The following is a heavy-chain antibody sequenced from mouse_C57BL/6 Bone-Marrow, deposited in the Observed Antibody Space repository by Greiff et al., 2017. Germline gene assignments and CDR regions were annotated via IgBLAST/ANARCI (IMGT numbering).Heavy chain of an antibody. CDR1: GYTFTSYW. J-gene: IGHJ2*01. CDR3: TSATTVVATTFAY. Sequence: QVQLQQPGAELVKPGASVKLSCKASGYTFTSYWMQWVKQRPGQGLEWIGEIDPSDSSTNYNQKFKGKATLTVDTSSSTDYMQLSSLTSEDSAIYYCTSATTVVATTFAYWGQGTTLTVSS. V-gene: IGHV1-50*01. CDR2: IDPSDSST. D-gene: IGHD1-1*01.